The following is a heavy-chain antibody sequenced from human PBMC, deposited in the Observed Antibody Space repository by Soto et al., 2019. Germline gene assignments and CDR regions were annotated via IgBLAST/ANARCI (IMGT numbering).Heavy chain of an antibody. Sequence: PGGSLRLSGVASGFTLNNYRMTWVRQGPGKGLEWVASIYSRPNYIHYTESVKGRFIISRDNAKNSVYLQMNSLRVGDAAVYYCGREKEDEGSSSLRVYYGVDVWGQGTTVTVSS. CDR2: IYSRPNYI. V-gene: IGHV3-21*06. CDR3: GREKEDEGSSSLRVYYGVDV. J-gene: IGHJ6*02. D-gene: IGHD6-6*01. CDR1: GFTLNNYR.